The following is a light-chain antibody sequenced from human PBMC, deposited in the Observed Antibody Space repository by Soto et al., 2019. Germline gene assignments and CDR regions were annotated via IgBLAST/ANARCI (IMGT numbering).Light chain of an antibody. J-gene: IGKJ3*01. CDR1: QSVSSYY. CDR3: QHYGSELFT. CDR2: GAS. Sequence: EIVLTQSPGTLSLSPGERATLSCRASQSVSSYYLAWYQQKPGQAPRLLIYGASSRATGIPDRFRGSGSGTDFILTISRLEPEDFAVYYCQHYGSELFTFGPGTKVDIK. V-gene: IGKV3-20*01.